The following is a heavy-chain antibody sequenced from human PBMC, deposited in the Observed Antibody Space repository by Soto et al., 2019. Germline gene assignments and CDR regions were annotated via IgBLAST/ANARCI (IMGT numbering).Heavy chain of an antibody. CDR1: GGTFSSYA. Sequence: QVQLVQSGAEVKKPGSSVKVSCKASGGTFSSYAISWVRQAPGQGLEWMGGIIPIFGTANYAQKFQGRVTITADESTSTAYMELSSLRSEDTAVYYCARATAVAGTAEPHGTDVWGQGTTVTVSS. D-gene: IGHD6-19*01. J-gene: IGHJ6*02. CDR3: ARATAVAGTAEPHGTDV. CDR2: IIPIFGTA. V-gene: IGHV1-69*12.